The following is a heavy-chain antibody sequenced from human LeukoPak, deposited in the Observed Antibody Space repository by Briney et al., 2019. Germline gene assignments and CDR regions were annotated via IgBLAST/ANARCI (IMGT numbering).Heavy chain of an antibody. V-gene: IGHV1-24*01. D-gene: IGHD6-19*01. CDR1: GYTLIELS. Sequence: GASVKVSCKVSGYTLIELSMHWVRQAPGKGLEWMGGFDPEDGETIYAQKFQGRVTMTEDTSTDTAYMELSSPRSEDTAVYYCLPLLYSSGWYYFDYWGQGTLVTVSS. CDR2: FDPEDGET. J-gene: IGHJ4*02. CDR3: LPLLYSSGWYYFDY.